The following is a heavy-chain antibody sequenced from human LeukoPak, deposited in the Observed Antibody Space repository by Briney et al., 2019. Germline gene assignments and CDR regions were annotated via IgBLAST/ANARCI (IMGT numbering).Heavy chain of an antibody. CDR1: GGTFSSYA. CDR3: ARGDKKENQSGPSGYFDP. D-gene: IGHD3-10*01. J-gene: IGHJ5*02. CDR2: INPNSGGT. V-gene: IGHV1-2*02. Sequence: GASVKVSCKASGGTFSSYAISWVRQAPGQGLEWMGWINPNSGGTNFAPKFHGRVSMTRDTSINTAYMELTSLRSDDTAVYYCARGDKKENQSGPSGYFDPWGQGTLVTVSS.